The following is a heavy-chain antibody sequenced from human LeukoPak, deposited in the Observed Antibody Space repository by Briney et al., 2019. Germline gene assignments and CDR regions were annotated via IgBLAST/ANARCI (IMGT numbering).Heavy chain of an antibody. CDR1: GGSISSGTYY. Sequence: SETLSLTCTVSGGSISSGTYYWSWIRQPAGKELEWIGRMYTSGSTNYNPSLKSRVTILVDTSKNQFSLKLRSVTAADTAVYYCARANYIAVAGYFDYWGQGTLVTVSS. CDR2: MYTSGST. D-gene: IGHD6-19*01. CDR3: ARANYIAVAGYFDY. J-gene: IGHJ4*02. V-gene: IGHV4-61*02.